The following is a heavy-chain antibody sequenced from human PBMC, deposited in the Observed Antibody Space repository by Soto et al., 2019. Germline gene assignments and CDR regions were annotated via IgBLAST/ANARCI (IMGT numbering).Heavy chain of an antibody. CDR3: ARKGAAASYAHYYMDV. CDR2: VYYSGNT. CDR1: GGSISPYY. J-gene: IGHJ6*03. V-gene: IGHV4-59*01. D-gene: IGHD6-13*01. Sequence: QVQLQESGPGLVKPSETLSLTCTVSGGSISPYYWSWIRQPPGKGLEWIGYVYYSGNTNYNPSLESRVTISVDTSRNRFSLNLTSATAEDTAGYYCARKGAAASYAHYYMDVWGRGTAVTVSS.